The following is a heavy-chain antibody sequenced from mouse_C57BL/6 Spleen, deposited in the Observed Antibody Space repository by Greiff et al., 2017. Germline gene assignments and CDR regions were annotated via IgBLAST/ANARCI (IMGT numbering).Heavy chain of an antibody. V-gene: IGHV1-55*01. Sequence: VQLQQPGAELVKPGASVKMSCKASGYTFTSYWITWVKQRPGQGLEWIGDIYPGSGSTNYNEKFKSKATLTVDTSSSTAYMQLSSLTSEDSAVYYCARRTTVVSRAMDYWGQGTSVTVSS. D-gene: IGHD1-1*01. CDR3: ARRTTVVSRAMDY. CDR2: IYPGSGST. J-gene: IGHJ4*01. CDR1: GYTFTSYW.